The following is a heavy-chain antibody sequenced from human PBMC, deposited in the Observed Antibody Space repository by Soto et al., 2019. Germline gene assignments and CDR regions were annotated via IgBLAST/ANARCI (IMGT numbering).Heavy chain of an antibody. CDR1: GGSISTYY. V-gene: IGHV4-59*01. Sequence: SETLSLTCTVSGGSISTYYWSWVRQPPGNGLEWIGYTYYSGTATYNPSLRSRVTISVDTSKNQFSLKVRSVTAADAAVYFCARVSKLVAPKDGKSAYFYAMDVWGPGTTVTVSS. J-gene: IGHJ6*02. CDR2: TYYSGTA. CDR3: ARVSKLVAPKDGKSAYFYAMDV. D-gene: IGHD6-6*01.